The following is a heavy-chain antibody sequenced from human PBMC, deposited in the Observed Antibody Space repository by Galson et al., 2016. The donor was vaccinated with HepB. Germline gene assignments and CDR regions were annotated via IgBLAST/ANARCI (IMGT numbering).Heavy chain of an antibody. D-gene: IGHD1-26*01. CDR2: ISSSSSTI. Sequence: SLRLSCAASGFTFSSYSMNWVRQAPGKGLEWVSYISSSSSTIYYADSVKGRFTISRDNAKNSLYLQMNSLRDEDTAVYYCARDWSCYYYYGMDVWGQGTTVTVSS. CDR3: ARDWSCYYYYGMDV. J-gene: IGHJ6*02. CDR1: GFTFSSYS. V-gene: IGHV3-48*02.